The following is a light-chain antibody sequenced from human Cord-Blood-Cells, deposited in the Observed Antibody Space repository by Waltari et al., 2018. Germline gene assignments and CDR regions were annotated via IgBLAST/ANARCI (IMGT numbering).Light chain of an antibody. CDR3: QQSYSTPLVT. J-gene: IGKJ3*01. Sequence: DIQMTPSPSSLSASLGDRGPITCRASQSISSYLNWYQQKPGKAPKLLIYAASSLQSGVPSRFSGSGSGTDFTLTISSLQPEDFATYYCQQSYSTPLVTFGPGTKVDIK. CDR2: AAS. V-gene: IGKV1-39*01. CDR1: QSISSY.